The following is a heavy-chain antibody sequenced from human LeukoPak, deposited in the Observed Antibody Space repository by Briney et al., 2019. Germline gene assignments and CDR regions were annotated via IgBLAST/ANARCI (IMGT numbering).Heavy chain of an antibody. CDR1: GFSFSSYA. Sequence: GGSLRLSCAASGFSFSSYAMSWVRQAPGKGLEWVSGISGSGGSTYYADSVKGRFTISRDNSKNTLYLQMNSLRAEDTAVYYCARDRYCSSTSCPPGDYWGQGTLVTVSS. CDR2: ISGSGGST. D-gene: IGHD2-2*01. CDR3: ARDRYCSSTSCPPGDY. J-gene: IGHJ4*02. V-gene: IGHV3-23*01.